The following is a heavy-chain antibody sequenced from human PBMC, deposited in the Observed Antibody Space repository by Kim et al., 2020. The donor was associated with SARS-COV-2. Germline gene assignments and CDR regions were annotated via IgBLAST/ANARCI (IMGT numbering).Heavy chain of an antibody. J-gene: IGHJ4*02. CDR2: ISSSSSYI. Sequence: GGSLRLSCAASGFTFSSYSMNWVRQAPGKGLEWVSSISSSSSYIYYADSVKGRFTISRDNAKNSLYLQMNSLRAEDTAVYYCARDGVGATPRRLDYWGQGTLVTVSS. V-gene: IGHV3-21*01. CDR1: GFTFSSYS. CDR3: ARDGVGATPRRLDY. D-gene: IGHD1-26*01.